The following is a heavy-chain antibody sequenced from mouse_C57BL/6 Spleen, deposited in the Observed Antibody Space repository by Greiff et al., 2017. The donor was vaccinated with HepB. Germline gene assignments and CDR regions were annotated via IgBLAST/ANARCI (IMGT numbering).Heavy chain of an antibody. Sequence: QVQLKESGPGLVAPSQSLSITCTVSGFSLTSYGVHWVRQPPGKGLEWLVVIWSDGSTTYNSALKSRLSISKDNSKSQVFLKMNSLQTDDTAMYYCARQGYYGSSSSHWYFDVWGTGTTVTVSS. CDR3: ARQGYYGSSSSHWYFDV. V-gene: IGHV2-6-1*01. J-gene: IGHJ1*03. CDR2: IWSDGST. CDR1: GFSLTSYG. D-gene: IGHD1-1*01.